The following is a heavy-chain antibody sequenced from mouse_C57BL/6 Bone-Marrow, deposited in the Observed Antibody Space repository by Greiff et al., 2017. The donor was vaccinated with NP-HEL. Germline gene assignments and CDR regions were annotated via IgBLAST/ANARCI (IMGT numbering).Heavy chain of an antibody. J-gene: IGHJ4*01. V-gene: IGHV1-26*01. Sequence: VQLQQSGPELVKPGASVKISCKASGYTFTDYYMNWVKQSHGKSLEWIGDINPNNGGTSYNQKFKGKATLTVDKSSSTAYMELRSLTSEDSAVYYCARSEAGNYYGSRGYYAMDYWGQGTSVTVSS. CDR3: ARSEAGNYYGSRGYYAMDY. D-gene: IGHD1-1*01. CDR2: INPNNGGT. CDR1: GYTFTDYY.